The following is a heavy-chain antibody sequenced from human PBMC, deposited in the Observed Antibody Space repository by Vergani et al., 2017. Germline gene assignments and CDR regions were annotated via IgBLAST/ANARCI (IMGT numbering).Heavy chain of an antibody. Sequence: QVQLQESGPGLVKPSETLSLTCTVSGGPISSYYWSWIRQPAGKGLEWIGRIYTSGSTNYNPSLKSRVTMSVDTSKNQFSLKLSSVTAADTAVYYCARIRTYDSQGWFDPWGQGTLVTVSS. CDR2: IYTSGST. CDR3: ARIRTYDSQGWFDP. J-gene: IGHJ5*02. V-gene: IGHV4-4*07. D-gene: IGHD5-12*01. CDR1: GGPISSYY.